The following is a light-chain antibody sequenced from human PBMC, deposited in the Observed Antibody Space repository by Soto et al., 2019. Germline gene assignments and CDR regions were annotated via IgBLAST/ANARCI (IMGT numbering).Light chain of an antibody. J-gene: IGLJ2*01. CDR1: SSDVGGYNY. V-gene: IGLV2-14*01. CDR2: DVT. Sequence: QSALTQPASVSGSPGQSITISCTGTSSDVGGYNYVSWYQQHPGKAPKLMIYDVTNRPSGVSPRLSGSKSGNTASLNIPGLHSDDEAQYYCSSYTTTSTPPVFGGGPKLTVL. CDR3: SSYTTTSTPPV.